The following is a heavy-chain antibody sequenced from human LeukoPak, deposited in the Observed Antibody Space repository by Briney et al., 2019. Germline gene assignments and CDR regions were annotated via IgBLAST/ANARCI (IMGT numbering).Heavy chain of an antibody. Sequence: PSETLSLTCTVSGGSISSSSYYWGWIRQPPGKGLEWIGSIYYSGSTYYNPSLKSRVTISVDTSKNQFSLKLSSATAADTGVYYCARQIETLAEYSSTYGMDVWGQGTTVTVSS. V-gene: IGHV4-39*01. J-gene: IGHJ6*02. CDR1: GGSISSSSYY. D-gene: IGHD6-6*01. CDR2: IYYSGST. CDR3: ARQIETLAEYSSTYGMDV.